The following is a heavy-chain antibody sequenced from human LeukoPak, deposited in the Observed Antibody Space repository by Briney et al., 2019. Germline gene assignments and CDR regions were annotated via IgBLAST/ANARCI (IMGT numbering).Heavy chain of an antibody. D-gene: IGHD3-10*01. J-gene: IGHJ6*02. CDR1: GFTFSSYG. CDR3: AKGPTRMVRDHYGMDV. CDR2: IRYDGSNK. Sequence: PGGSLRLSCAASGFTFSSYGMHWVRQAPGKGLEWVAFIRYDGSNKYYADSVKGRFTISRDNSKNTLYLQMNSLRAEDTAVYYCAKGPTRMVRDHYGMDVWGQGTTVTVSS. V-gene: IGHV3-30*02.